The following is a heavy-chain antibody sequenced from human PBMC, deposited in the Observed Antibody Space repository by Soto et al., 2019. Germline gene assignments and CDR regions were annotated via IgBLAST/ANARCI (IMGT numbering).Heavy chain of an antibody. CDR1: VYTFSGFY. CDR3: ACIIVTAAVWLDL. J-gene: IGHJ5*02. CDR2: INPSDDGT. V-gene: IGHV1-46*03. D-gene: IGHD6-25*01. Sequence: ASVKVSCKASVYTFSGFYMHWVRQAPGQGLEWMGMINPSDDGTRVAQKFQGRVTITVDTSTSTLDMQLSSLRSEDASLYYCACIIVTAAVWLDLWCQGTLVIVS.